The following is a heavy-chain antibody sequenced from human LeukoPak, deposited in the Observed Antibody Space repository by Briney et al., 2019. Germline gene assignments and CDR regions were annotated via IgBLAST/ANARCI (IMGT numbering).Heavy chain of an antibody. Sequence: PGGSLRLSCAASGFTFSSYSMNWVRQAPGKGLEWVSSISSSSSYIYYADSVKGRFTISRDNAKNSLYLQMNSLRAEDTAVYYCARDSLVRGVPRAVDYWGQGTLVTVSS. J-gene: IGHJ4*02. CDR1: GFTFSSYS. CDR2: ISSSSSYI. V-gene: IGHV3-21*01. D-gene: IGHD3-10*01. CDR3: ARDSLVRGVPRAVDY.